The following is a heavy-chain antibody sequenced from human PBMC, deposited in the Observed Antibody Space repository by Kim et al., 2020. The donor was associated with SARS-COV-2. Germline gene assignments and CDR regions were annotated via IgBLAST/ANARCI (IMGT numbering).Heavy chain of an antibody. CDR2: IWYDGSNK. CDR1: GFTFSSYG. Sequence: GGSLRLSCAASGFTFSSYGMHWVRQAPGKGLEWVAVIWYDGSNKYYADSVKGRFTISRDNSKNTLYLQMNSLRAEDTAVYYCARYYDSSGYYSDYWGQGTLVTVSS. V-gene: IGHV3-33*01. D-gene: IGHD3-22*01. CDR3: ARYYDSSGYYSDY. J-gene: IGHJ4*02.